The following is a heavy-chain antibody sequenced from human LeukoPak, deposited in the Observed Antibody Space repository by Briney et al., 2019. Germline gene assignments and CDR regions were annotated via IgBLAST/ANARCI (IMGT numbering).Heavy chain of an antibody. CDR2: IDHSEMT. Sequence: KTLETLSLTFAVYGGAFSGYYWSWIRQPPGKGLEWIGEIDHSEMTNYNPSLKSRVTISVDTSKNQFSLNLTSVTAADTAMYYCARRSSWYWLFAFDIWGQGTMVTVSA. CDR3: ARRSSWYWLFAFDI. D-gene: IGHD6-13*01. J-gene: IGHJ3*02. CDR1: GGAFSGYY. V-gene: IGHV4-34*01.